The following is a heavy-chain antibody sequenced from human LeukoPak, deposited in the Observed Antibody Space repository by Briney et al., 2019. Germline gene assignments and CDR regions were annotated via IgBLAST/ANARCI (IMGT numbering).Heavy chain of an antibody. CDR3: AKDVGSGSYYGTYYFDY. J-gene: IGHJ4*02. Sequence: GGSLRLSCAASGLTFSSYAMSWVRQAPGKGLEWLSTISGSRDSTYYADSVKGRFTISRDNSKNTLYLQMISLRAEDTAVYYRAKDVGSGSYYGTYYFDYWGQGTLVTVSS. CDR2: ISGSRDST. CDR1: GLTFSSYA. V-gene: IGHV3-23*01. D-gene: IGHD3-10*01.